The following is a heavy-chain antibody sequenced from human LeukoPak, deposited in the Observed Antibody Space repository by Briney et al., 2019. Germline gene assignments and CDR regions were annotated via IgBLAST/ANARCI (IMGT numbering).Heavy chain of an antibody. CDR3: AKDGIGYKLLPYYFDY. CDR2: ISGSGGST. CDR1: GFTFSSYA. Sequence: GGSLRLSCAASGFTFSSYAMSWVREAPGKGLEWVSAISGSGGSTYYADSVKGRFTISRDNSKNTLYLQMNSLRAEDTAVYYCAKDGIGYKLLPYYFDYWGQGTLVTVSS. V-gene: IGHV3-23*01. J-gene: IGHJ4*02. D-gene: IGHD2-2*01.